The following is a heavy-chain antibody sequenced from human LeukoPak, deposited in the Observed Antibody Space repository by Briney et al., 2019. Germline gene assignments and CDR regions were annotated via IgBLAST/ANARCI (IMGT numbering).Heavy chain of an antibody. Sequence: ASVKVSCKASGYTFTSYGISWVRQAPGQGLEWMGWISAYNGNTNYAQKLQGRVTMTTDTATSTAYMELRSLRSDDTAVYYCARVGYSSGSKPFDYWGQGTLVTVSS. D-gene: IGHD6-19*01. CDR2: ISAYNGNT. V-gene: IGHV1-18*04. CDR1: GYTFTSYG. CDR3: ARVGYSSGSKPFDY. J-gene: IGHJ4*02.